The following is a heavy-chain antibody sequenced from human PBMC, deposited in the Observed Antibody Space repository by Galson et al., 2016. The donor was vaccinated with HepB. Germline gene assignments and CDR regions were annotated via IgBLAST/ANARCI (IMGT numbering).Heavy chain of an antibody. CDR2: ISSGSDYI. CDR1: AFTFSRYS. CDR3: ARAMGQYQLLPFAMNV. J-gene: IGHJ6*02. V-gene: IGHV3-21*01. D-gene: IGHD2-21*01. Sequence: SLRLSCAASAFTFSRYSMSWVRQAPGRGLEWLSSISSGSDYIHYAYSVKGRFTISRDNAKNSLYLHLSSLRVDDTAVYYCARAMGQYQLLPFAMNVWGQGTMVAVSS.